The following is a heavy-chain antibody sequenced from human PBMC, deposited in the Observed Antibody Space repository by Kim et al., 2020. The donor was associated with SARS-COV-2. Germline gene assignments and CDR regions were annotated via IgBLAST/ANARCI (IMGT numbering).Heavy chain of an antibody. Sequence: SVKVSCKASGGTFSSYAISWVRQAPGQGLEWMGGIIPIFGTANYAQKFQGRVTITADESTSTAYMELSSLRSEDTAVYYCAVNTIFGVVIIPEVGYYYGMDVWGQGTTVTVSS. CDR1: GGTFSSYA. J-gene: IGHJ6*02. CDR3: AVNTIFGVVIIPEVGYYYGMDV. CDR2: IIPIFGTA. D-gene: IGHD3-3*01. V-gene: IGHV1-69*13.